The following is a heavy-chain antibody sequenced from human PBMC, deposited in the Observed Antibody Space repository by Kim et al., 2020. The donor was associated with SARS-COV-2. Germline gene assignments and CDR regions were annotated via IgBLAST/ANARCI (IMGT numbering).Heavy chain of an antibody. CDR2: IFHSGST. CDR3: ARQSGLVARQVADL. D-gene: IGHD6-6*01. CDR1: GASISSSSYY. V-gene: IGHV4-39*01. J-gene: IGHJ5*02. Sequence: SETLSLTCNVSGASISSSSYYWGWLRQTPGKGLEWIGTIFHSGSTYYSPSLKSRLTISIDKSKSQFSLNLRSVGAAVTGIYYCARQSGLVARQVADLWG.